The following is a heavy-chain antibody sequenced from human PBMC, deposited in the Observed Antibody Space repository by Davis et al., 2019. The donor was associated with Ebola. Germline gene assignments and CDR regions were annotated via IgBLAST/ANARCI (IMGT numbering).Heavy chain of an antibody. CDR1: GYTFTGYY. J-gene: IGHJ4*02. V-gene: IGHV1-2*06. Sequence: ASVKVSCKASGYTFTGYYMHWVRQAPGQGLEWMGRINPNSGGTNYAQKFQGRVTMTRDTSISPAYMELSRLRSDDTAVYYCATAGGGMYSSGWYPYDYWGQGTLVTVSS. D-gene: IGHD6-19*01. CDR3: ATAGGGMYSSGWYPYDY. CDR2: INPNSGGT.